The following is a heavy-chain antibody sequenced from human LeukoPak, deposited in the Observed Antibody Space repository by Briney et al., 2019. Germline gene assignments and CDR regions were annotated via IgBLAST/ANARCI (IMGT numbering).Heavy chain of an antibody. J-gene: IGHJ6*03. CDR2: MNPNSGNT. V-gene: IGHV1-8*01. CDR3: ARTGEGDYYYYMDV. Sequence: ASVKVSCKASGYTFTSYDINWVRQATGQGLEWMGWMNPNSGNTGYAQKFQGRVTMTRNTSISTAYMELSSLRSDDTAVYYCARTGEGDYYYYMDVWGKGTTVTVSS. CDR1: GYTFTSYD. D-gene: IGHD7-27*01.